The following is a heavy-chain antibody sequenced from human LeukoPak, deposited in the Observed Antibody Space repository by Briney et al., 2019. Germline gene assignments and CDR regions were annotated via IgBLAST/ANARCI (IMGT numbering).Heavy chain of an antibody. CDR1: GGSISSYY. CDR2: IYYSGST. CDR3: AREGYSSGWYPDY. J-gene: IGHJ4*02. Sequence: SETLSLTCTVSGGSISSYYWSWIRQPPGKGLEWIGYIYYSGSTNYNPSLKSRVTISVDTSKNQFSLKLSSVTAADTAVYYCAREGYSSGWYPDYWGQGTLVTVSS. V-gene: IGHV4-59*01. D-gene: IGHD6-19*01.